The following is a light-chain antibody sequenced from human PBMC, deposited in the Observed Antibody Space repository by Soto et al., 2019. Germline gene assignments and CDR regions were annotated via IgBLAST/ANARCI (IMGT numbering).Light chain of an antibody. V-gene: IGLV6-57*04. Sequence: NFMLTQPHSVSESPGKTVTISCTRSSGSIASNYVHWYQQRPGSAPTTVIYENNHRPSGVPDRFSGSIDSAFNSASLTISGVMTKDEADYYCQSYDGPVVFGGGNQLTVL. J-gene: IGLJ2*01. CDR2: ENN. CDR1: SGSIASNY. CDR3: QSYDGPVV.